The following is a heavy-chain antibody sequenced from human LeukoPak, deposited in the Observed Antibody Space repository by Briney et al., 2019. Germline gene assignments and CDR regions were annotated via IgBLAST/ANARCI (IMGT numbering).Heavy chain of an antibody. V-gene: IGHV4-4*09. CDR3: ARRQTFSDY. CDR1: GGSISNYF. J-gene: IGHJ4*02. Sequence: SETLSLTCTVSGGSISNYFWSWIRQPPGKGLEWIGYIYASGTYASGSTNYNPSLKSRVTISVDTSKSQFSLKLSSVTAADTAVYYCARRQTFSDYWGQGTLVTVSS. CDR2: IYASGTYASGST.